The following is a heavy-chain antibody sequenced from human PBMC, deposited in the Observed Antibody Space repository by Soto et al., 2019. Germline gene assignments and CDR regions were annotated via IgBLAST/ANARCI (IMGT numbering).Heavy chain of an antibody. J-gene: IGHJ4*02. V-gene: IGHV2-5*02. CDR3: ALKYYFESGADY. CDR1: NFSLSTSGVA. Sequence: QITLKESGPTLVKPTQTLTLTCTFSNFSLSTSGVAVAWIRQPPGQALEWLALIYGDDDKRYSPSLKSRLTTTKDTSRTQVVLTMTNMDPMDTATFYCALKYYFESGADYWGQGTLVTVSS. D-gene: IGHD3-22*01. CDR2: IYGDDDK.